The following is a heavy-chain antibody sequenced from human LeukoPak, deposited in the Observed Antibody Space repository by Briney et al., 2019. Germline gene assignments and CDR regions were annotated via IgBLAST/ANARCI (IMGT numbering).Heavy chain of an antibody. CDR2: IYYSGST. CDR1: GGSISSYY. Sequence: SETLSLTCTVSGGSISSYYWGWIRQPPGKGLEWIGSIYYSGSTYYNPSLKSRVTISVDTSKNQFSLKLSSVTAADTAVYYCARQVRSTAPFDPRGQGTLVTVSS. V-gene: IGHV4-39*01. J-gene: IGHJ5*02. D-gene: IGHD2-2*01. CDR3: ARQVRSTAPFDP.